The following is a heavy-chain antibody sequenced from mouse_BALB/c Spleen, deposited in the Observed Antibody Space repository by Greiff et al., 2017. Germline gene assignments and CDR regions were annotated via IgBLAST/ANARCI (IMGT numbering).Heavy chain of an antibody. CDR1: GYTFTSYW. J-gene: IGHJ2*01. Sequence: QVQLKQSGAELARPGASVKLSCKASGYTFTSYWMQWVKQRPGQGLEWIGAIYPGDGDTRYTQKFKGKATLTADKSSSTAYMQLSSLASEDSAVYYCARRGGDYFDYWGQGTTLTVSS. V-gene: IGHV1-87*01. CDR2: IYPGDGDT. CDR3: ARRGGDYFDY.